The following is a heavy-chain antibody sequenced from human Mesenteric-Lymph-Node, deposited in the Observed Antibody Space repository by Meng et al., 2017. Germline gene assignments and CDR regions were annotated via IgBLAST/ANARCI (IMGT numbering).Heavy chain of an antibody. D-gene: IGHD3-3*01. Sequence: SETLSLTCAVSGGSISSSNWWSWVRQPPGKGLEWIGEIYHSGSTNYNPSLKSRVTISVDKSKNQFSLKLSSVTAADTAVYYCARDRSPPSVWLRDYDFEGEMDHYFDYWGQGTLVTVSS. CDR2: IYHSGST. J-gene: IGHJ4*02. V-gene: IGHV4-4*02. CDR3: ARDRSPPSVWLRDYDFEGEMDHYFDY. CDR1: GGSISSSNW.